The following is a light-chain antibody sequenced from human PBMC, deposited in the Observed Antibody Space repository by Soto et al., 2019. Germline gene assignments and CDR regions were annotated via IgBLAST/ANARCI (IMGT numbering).Light chain of an antibody. CDR1: NIGSES. CDR2: DDA. J-gene: IGLJ1*01. Sequence: SYELTQPPSVSVAPGQTARITCGGNNIGSESVHWYQQKLGQAPVLVVCDDADRPSGIPERFSGSNSGNTATLTISRVEAGDEADYYCQVWDSRSDHYVFGTGTKLTVL. CDR3: QVWDSRSDHYV. V-gene: IGLV3-21*02.